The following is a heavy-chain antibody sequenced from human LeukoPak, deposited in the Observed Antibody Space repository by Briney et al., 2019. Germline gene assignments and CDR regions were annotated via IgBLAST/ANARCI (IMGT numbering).Heavy chain of an antibody. J-gene: IGHJ4*02. CDR1: GFTFSSYG. CDR3: ARGVRGYVPLDY. Sequence: GGSLRLSCAASGFTFSSYGMHWVRQAPGKGLEWVAFIRYDGSNKYYADSVKGRFTISRDNSKNTLYLQMNSLRAEDTALYYCARGVRGYVPLDYWGQGTLVTVSS. CDR2: IRYDGSNK. D-gene: IGHD5-12*01. V-gene: IGHV3-30*02.